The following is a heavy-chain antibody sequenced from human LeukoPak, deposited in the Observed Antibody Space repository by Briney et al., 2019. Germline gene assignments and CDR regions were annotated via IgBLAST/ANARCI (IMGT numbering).Heavy chain of an antibody. CDR1: GFMFNAYW. CDR3: ARTKTEWILDL. J-gene: IGHJ2*01. D-gene: IGHD3-3*01. V-gene: IGHV3-7*01. CDR2: IRQDGGEI. Sequence: AGRSLRLSCTGSGFMFNAYWMTWVRKAPGMGLEWVGSIRQDGGEIFYVDSVRGRFTISRDNAKNSPYLHLNSLRAEDTAVYYCARTKTEWILDLWGGGTQVTVSS.